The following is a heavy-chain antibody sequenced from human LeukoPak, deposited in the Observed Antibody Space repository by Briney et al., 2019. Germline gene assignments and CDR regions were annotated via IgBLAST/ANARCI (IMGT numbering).Heavy chain of an antibody. J-gene: IGHJ4*02. V-gene: IGHV4-34*01. D-gene: IGHD6-13*01. Sequence: SETLSLTCAVYGGSLSGYYWSWIRQPPGKGLEWIGEINHSGSTNYNPSLKSRVTISVDTSKNQFSLNLSSVTAADTAVYYCARGWDSSSWKYYFDYWGQGTLVTVSS. CDR2: INHSGST. CDR3: ARGWDSSSWKYYFDY. CDR1: GGSLSGYY.